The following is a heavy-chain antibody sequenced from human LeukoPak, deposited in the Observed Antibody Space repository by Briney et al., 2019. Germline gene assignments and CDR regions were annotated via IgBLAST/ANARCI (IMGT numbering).Heavy chain of an antibody. J-gene: IGHJ5*02. D-gene: IGHD4-17*01. CDR2: IYPGGSDT. CDR1: GYSFTSYW. CDR3: ARRSVTTGVAWFDP. V-gene: IGHV5-51*01. Sequence: GASLQISCKGSGYSFTSYWIGWVRQMPGKGLEWMGIIYPGGSDTRYSPSFQGQVTISADKSISTAYLQWSSLKASDTAMYYCARRSVTTGVAWFDPWGQGTLVTVSS.